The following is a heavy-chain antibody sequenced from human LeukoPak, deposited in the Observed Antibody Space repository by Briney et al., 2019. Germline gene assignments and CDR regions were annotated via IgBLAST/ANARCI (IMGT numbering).Heavy chain of an antibody. Sequence: PGGSLRLSCAASGFTFSSYGMHWVRQAPGKGLEWVAFIRYDGSNKYYADSVKGRFTISRDNSKNTLYLQMNSLRAEDTAVYYCARAQSGYYDSSGYPFDYWGQGTLVTVSS. CDR3: ARAQSGYYDSSGYPFDY. D-gene: IGHD3-22*01. CDR1: GFTFSSYG. V-gene: IGHV3-30*02. CDR2: IRYDGSNK. J-gene: IGHJ4*02.